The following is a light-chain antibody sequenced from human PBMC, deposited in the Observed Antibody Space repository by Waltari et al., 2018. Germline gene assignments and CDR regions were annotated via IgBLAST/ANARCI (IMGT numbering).Light chain of an antibody. CDR3: QQRISWPLT. J-gene: IGKJ5*01. V-gene: IGKV1-5*03. Sequence: DIQMTQSPSTLSASVGDRVTITCRASQSIATRLAWYQQKPGKAPKVLISKASTLESGVPSRFSGSRSGTEFTLTISSLEPDDFAVYYCQQRISWPLTFGHGTRVENK. CDR1: QSIATR. CDR2: KAS.